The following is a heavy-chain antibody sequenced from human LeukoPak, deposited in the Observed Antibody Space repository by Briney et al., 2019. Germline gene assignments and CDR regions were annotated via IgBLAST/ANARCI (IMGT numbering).Heavy chain of an antibody. V-gene: IGHV4-59*01. CDR3: ARSFIPWYSNYYYYYMDV. D-gene: IGHD1-26*01. Sequence: SETLSLTCTVSGGSISSYYWSWIRPPPGKGLEWIGYIYYSGSTNYNPSLKSRVTISVDTSKNQFSLKLSSVTAADTAVYYCARSFIPWYSNYYYYYMDVWGKGTTVTVSS. J-gene: IGHJ6*03. CDR2: IYYSGST. CDR1: GGSISSYY.